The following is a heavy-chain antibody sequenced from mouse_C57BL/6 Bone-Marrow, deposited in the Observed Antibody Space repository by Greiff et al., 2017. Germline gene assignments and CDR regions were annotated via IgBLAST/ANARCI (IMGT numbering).Heavy chain of an antibody. V-gene: IGHV7-1*01. J-gene: IGHJ4*01. CDR2: SRNKANDYTT. CDR3: ARDDY. Sequence: EVKLMESGGGLVQSGRSLRLSCATSGFTFSDFYMEWVRQAPGKGLEWIAASRNKANDYTTEYSASVKGRFIVSRDTSQSILYLQMHALRAEDTAIYYCARDDYWGQGTSVTVSS. CDR1: GFTFSDFY.